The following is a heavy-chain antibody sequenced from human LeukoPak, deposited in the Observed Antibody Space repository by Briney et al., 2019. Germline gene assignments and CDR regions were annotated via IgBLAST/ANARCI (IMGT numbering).Heavy chain of an antibody. J-gene: IGHJ4*02. CDR3: AKPIAAAVGFDY. CDR2: ISGSGGYT. V-gene: IGHV3-23*01. CDR1: GFTFSNYG. D-gene: IGHD6-13*01. Sequence: GGSLRLSCAASGFTFSNYGMSWVRQAPGKGLEWVSGISGSGGYTYYADSVKGRFTISRDNSKNTLYLQMNSLRAEDTAVYYCAKPIAAAVGFDYWGQGTLVTVSS.